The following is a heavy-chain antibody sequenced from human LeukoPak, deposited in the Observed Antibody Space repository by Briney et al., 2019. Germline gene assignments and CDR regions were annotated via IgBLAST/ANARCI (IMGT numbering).Heavy chain of an antibody. Sequence: SETLSLTCTVSGGSISSYYWSWIRQPPGKGLEWIGYIYYSGSTNYNSSLKSRVTISVDTSKNQFSLKLSSVTAADTAVYYCARDVRGKVGATDVYYFDYWGQGTLVTVSS. CDR1: GGSISSYY. J-gene: IGHJ4*02. CDR3: ARDVRGKVGATDVYYFDY. D-gene: IGHD1-26*01. V-gene: IGHV4-59*01. CDR2: IYYSGST.